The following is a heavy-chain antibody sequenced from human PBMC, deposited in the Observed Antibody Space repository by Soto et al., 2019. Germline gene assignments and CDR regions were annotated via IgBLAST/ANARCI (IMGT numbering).Heavy chain of an antibody. CDR2: IDPSDSYT. CDR3: ANKVPAAHYGMDV. CDR1: GYCFTSYW. Sequence: PGESLKFSCKGSGYCFTSYWISGVRQMPGKGLEWMGRIDPSDSYTNYSPSFQGHVTISADNSKNTLYLQMNSLRAEDTAVYYCANKVPAAHYGMDVWGQGTTVTLSS. V-gene: IGHV5-10-1*01. D-gene: IGHD2-2*01. J-gene: IGHJ6*02.